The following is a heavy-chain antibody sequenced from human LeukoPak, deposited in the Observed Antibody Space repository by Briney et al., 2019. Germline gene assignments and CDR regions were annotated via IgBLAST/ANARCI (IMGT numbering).Heavy chain of an antibody. V-gene: IGHV4-31*03. D-gene: IGHD2-2*01. J-gene: IGHJ5*02. CDR3: ARAGIVVVPAAMGWFDP. CDR2: IYYSGST. Sequence: SETLSLTCTVSGGSISSGGYYWSWIRQHPGKGLEWIGYIYYSGSTYYNPSLKSRVTISVDTSKDQFSLKLSSVTAADTAVYYCARAGIVVVPAAMGWFDPWGQGTLVTVSS. CDR1: GGSISSGGYY.